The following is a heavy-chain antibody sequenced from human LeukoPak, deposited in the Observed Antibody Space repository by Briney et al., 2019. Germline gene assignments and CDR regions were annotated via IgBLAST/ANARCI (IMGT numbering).Heavy chain of an antibody. D-gene: IGHD4/OR15-4a*01. J-gene: IGHJ4*02. V-gene: IGHV4-4*02. Sequence: SETLSLTCAASGVSISSNNLWSLLRHPPGKLLEWIGEIYHSSGTNYNPSLKSRVTISVDKSKNKLSLKLSSVTAADTAVYYCARKMADYGTEYFDYWGQGTLVTVSS. CDR1: GVSISSNNL. CDR2: IYHSSGT. CDR3: ARKMADYGTEYFDY.